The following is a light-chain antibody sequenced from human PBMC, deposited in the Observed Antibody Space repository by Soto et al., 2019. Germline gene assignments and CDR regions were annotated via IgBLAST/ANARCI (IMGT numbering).Light chain of an antibody. CDR3: AAWDDSLSGVV. CDR1: TSNIGSNY. CDR2: NND. Sequence: QSALTQPPSASETPGQRVTISCSGSTSNIGSNYVYWYQQLPGTAPKLLIYNNDQRPSGVPDRFSGSKSGTSASLAITGLRSEDEADYYCAAWDDSLSGVVFGGGTQLTVL. J-gene: IGLJ2*01. V-gene: IGLV1-47*02.